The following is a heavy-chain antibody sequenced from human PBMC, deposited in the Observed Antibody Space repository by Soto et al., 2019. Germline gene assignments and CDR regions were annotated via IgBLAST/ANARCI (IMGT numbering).Heavy chain of an antibody. Sequence: GASVKVSCKASGYTFTSYGISWVRQAPGQGLERMGWISAYNGNTNYAQKLQGRATMTTDTSTSTAYMELRSLRSDDTAVYYCARSSTDYGDYVRPFDYWGQGTLVTVSS. CDR1: GYTFTSYG. CDR3: ARSSTDYGDYVRPFDY. CDR2: ISAYNGNT. D-gene: IGHD4-17*01. V-gene: IGHV1-18*01. J-gene: IGHJ4*02.